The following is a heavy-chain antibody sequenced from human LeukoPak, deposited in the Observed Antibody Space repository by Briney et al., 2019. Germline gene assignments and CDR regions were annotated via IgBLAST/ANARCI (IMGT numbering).Heavy chain of an antibody. V-gene: IGHV3-7*03. CDR3: ARDRGYYGSDS. J-gene: IGHJ3*02. CDR1: GLTFSSLW. D-gene: IGHD3-10*01. Sequence: GGSLRLSCVASGLTFSSLWMSWVRQAPGKGLEWVANIKQDGSEKYYVDSVKGRFTISRDNAKNSLYLQMNSLRAEDTAVYYCARDRGYYGSDSWGQGTMVTVSS. CDR2: IKQDGSEK.